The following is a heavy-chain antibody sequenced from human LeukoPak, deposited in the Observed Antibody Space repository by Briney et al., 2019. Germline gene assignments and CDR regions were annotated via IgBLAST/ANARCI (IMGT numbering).Heavy chain of an antibody. CDR3: AGDGYVWGSYRYPKPNFDY. V-gene: IGHV1-18*01. CDR1: GYTFTSYG. CDR2: ISAYNGNT. Sequence: ASVKVSYKASGYTFTSYGISWVRQAPGQGLEWMGWISAYNGNTNYAQKLQGRVTMTTDTSTSTAYMELRSLRSDDTAVYYCAGDGYVWGSYRYPKPNFDYWGQGTLVTVSS. D-gene: IGHD3-16*02. J-gene: IGHJ4*02.